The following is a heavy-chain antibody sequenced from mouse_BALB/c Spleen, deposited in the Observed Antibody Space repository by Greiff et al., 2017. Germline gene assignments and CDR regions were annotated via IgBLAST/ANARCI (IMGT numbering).Heavy chain of an antibody. CDR1: GFTFSSYT. D-gene: IGHD5-1*01. CDR3: ARGTYVGYFDY. CDR2: ISNGGGST. V-gene: IGHV5-12-2*01. Sequence: EVMLVESGGGLVQPGGSLKLSCAASGFTFSSYTMSWVRQTPEKRLEWVAYISNGGGSTYYPDTVKGRFTISRDNAKNTLYLQMSSLKSEDTAMYYCARGTYVGYFDYWGQGTTLTVSS. J-gene: IGHJ2*01.